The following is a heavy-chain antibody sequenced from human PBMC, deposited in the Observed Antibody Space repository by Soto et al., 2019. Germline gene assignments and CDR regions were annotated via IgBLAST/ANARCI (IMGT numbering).Heavy chain of an antibody. CDR2: ISGSGDST. Sequence: HPGGSLRLSCAASGFTVSSNYMSWVRQAPGKGLEWVSGISGSGDSTYYADSVKGRFAISRDNSKNTLYLQMNSLRAEDTAVYYCAKIESRFYYDSSGYYPFDYWGQGTLVTVSS. D-gene: IGHD3-22*01. CDR3: AKIESRFYYDSSGYYPFDY. J-gene: IGHJ4*02. V-gene: IGHV3-23*01. CDR1: GFTVSSNY.